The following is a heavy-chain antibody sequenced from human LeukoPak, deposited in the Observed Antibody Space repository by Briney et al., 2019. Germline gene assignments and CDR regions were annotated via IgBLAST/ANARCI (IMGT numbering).Heavy chain of an antibody. CDR3: ARVRGYGDYDGFGY. CDR1: GYTFTGYY. Sequence: ASVKVSCKASGYTFTGYYMHWVRQAPGQGIEWMGWINPNSGGTNYAQKFQGWVTMTRDTSISTAYMELSRLRSDDTAVYYCARVRGYGDYDGFGYWGQGTLVTVSS. J-gene: IGHJ4*02. D-gene: IGHD4-17*01. V-gene: IGHV1-2*04. CDR2: INPNSGGT.